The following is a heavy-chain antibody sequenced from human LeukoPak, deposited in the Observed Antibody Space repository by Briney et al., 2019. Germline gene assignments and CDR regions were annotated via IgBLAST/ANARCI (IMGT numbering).Heavy chain of an antibody. V-gene: IGHV3-74*01. Sequence: GGSLRLACAASGFTFSSYWMHWVRHAPGKGLVWVSRINSDGSSTSYADSVKGRFTISRDNAKNTLYLQMNSLRAEDTAVYYCARGPPYYYDSSGYPGDYFDYWGQGTLVTVSS. J-gene: IGHJ4*02. D-gene: IGHD3-22*01. CDR2: INSDGSST. CDR3: ARGPPYYYDSSGYPGDYFDY. CDR1: GFTFSSYW.